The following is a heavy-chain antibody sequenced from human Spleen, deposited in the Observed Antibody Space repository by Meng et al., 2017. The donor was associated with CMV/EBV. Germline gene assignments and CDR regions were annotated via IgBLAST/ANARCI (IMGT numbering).Heavy chain of an antibody. V-gene: IGHV4-39*07. CDR2: MLYGGST. Sequence: SETLSLTCTVSRGSISSSSHYWGWVRQAPGKGLEWIGSMLYGGSTFYNPSLKSRVSISIDVSKNQFSLSLSSVTAADTAVYYCARVWGGDNWFDPWGQGTMVTVSS. CDR3: ARVWGGDNWFDP. J-gene: IGHJ5*02. D-gene: IGHD3-16*01. CDR1: RGSISSSSHY.